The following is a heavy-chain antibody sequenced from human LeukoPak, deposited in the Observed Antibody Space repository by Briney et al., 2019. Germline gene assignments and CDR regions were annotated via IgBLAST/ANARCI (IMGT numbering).Heavy chain of an antibody. CDR3: ARSVEGYCSGGSCYSYYYYMDV. V-gene: IGHV4-34*01. J-gene: IGHJ6*03. CDR2: IT. Sequence: SETLSLTCAVYGGSFSGYYWSWIRQPPGKGLEWIGEITNYNPSLKSRVTISVDTSKNQFSLKLSSVTAADTAVYYCARSVEGYCSGGSCYSYYYYMDVWGKGTTVTVSS. D-gene: IGHD2-15*01. CDR1: GGSFSGYY.